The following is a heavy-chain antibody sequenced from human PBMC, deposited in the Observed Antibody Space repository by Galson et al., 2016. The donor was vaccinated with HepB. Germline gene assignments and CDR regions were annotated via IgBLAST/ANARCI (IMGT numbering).Heavy chain of an antibody. CDR2: IYNSGRT. Sequence: SLRLSCAASGFSVSSNYMNWVRQAPGKGLEWVSIIYNSGRTYYADSVKGRFTISRDNSKNTLYLQMNRLRAEDTAVYYCARDREGAEAATSLGLGFYYHYYMDVWGTGTTVTDSS. CDR1: GFSVSSNY. J-gene: IGHJ6*03. D-gene: IGHD3-16*01. CDR3: ARDREGAEAATSLGLGFYYHYYMDV. V-gene: IGHV3-53*01.